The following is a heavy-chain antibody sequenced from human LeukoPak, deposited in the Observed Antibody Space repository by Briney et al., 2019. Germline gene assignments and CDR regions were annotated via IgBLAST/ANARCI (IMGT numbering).Heavy chain of an antibody. D-gene: IGHD5-18*01. CDR3: ARARDTAMVTGFDY. CDR1: GGSFSGYY. J-gene: IGHJ4*02. Sequence: PSETLSLTCAVYGGSFSGYYWSWIRQPPGKGLEWIGEINHSGSTYYNPSLKSRVTISVDRSKNQFSLKLSSVTAADTAVYYCARARDTAMVTGFDYWGQGTLVTVSS. V-gene: IGHV4-34*01. CDR2: INHSGST.